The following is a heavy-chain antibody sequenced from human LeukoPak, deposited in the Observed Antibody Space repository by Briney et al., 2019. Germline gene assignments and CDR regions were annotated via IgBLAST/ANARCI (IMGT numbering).Heavy chain of an antibody. CDR3: ARVVRYYDSSGPPGY. V-gene: IGHV1-18*01. D-gene: IGHD3-22*01. CDR1: GYTFTSYG. Sequence: GASVKVSCKASGYTFTSYGISWVRQAPGQGLEWMGWISAYNGNTNYAQKLQGRVTMTTDTSTSTAYMELRSLRSDDTAVYYCARVVRYYDSSGPPGYWGQGTLVTVSS. J-gene: IGHJ4*02. CDR2: ISAYNGNT.